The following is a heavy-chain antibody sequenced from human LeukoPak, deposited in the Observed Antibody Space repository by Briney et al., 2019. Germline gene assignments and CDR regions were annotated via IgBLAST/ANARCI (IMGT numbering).Heavy chain of an antibody. CDR1: GFTFSSYW. Sequence: GGSLRVSCAASGFTFSSYWMSWVRQAPGKGLEWVANIKQDGSEKYYVDSVKGRFTISRDNAKNSLYLQMNSLRAEDTAVYYCARDCSRTSCYRGGFDPWGQGTLVTVSS. CDR2: IKQDGSEK. D-gene: IGHD2-2*01. CDR3: ARDCSRTSCYRGGFDP. J-gene: IGHJ5*02. V-gene: IGHV3-7*01.